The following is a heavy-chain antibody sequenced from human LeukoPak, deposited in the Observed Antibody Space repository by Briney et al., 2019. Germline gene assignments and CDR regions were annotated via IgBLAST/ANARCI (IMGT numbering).Heavy chain of an antibody. CDR2: ISSDGSKI. Sequence: PGGSLRLSCAASGFTFSSYWMHWVRQAPGKGLEWVALISSDGSKIYYADSVKGRFTISRDNSRNTLYLQMNSLRAEDSAVYYCARGLHRRCSGGICYQPFDYWGQGTLVTVSS. J-gene: IGHJ4*02. CDR1: GFTFSSYW. D-gene: IGHD2-15*01. CDR3: ARGLHRRCSGGICYQPFDY. V-gene: IGHV3-30*03.